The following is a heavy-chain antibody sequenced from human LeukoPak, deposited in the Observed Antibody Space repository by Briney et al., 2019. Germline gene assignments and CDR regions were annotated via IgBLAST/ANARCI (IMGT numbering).Heavy chain of an antibody. V-gene: IGHV3-30*03. CDR2: ISYDGSNK. J-gene: IGHJ4*02. D-gene: IGHD6-19*01. CDR1: GFTFSSYG. CDR3: AVIAVAGTSVDY. Sequence: PGGSLRLSCAASGFTFSSYGMHWVRQAPGKGLEWVAVISYDGSNKYYADSVKGRFTISRDNSKNTLYLQMNSLRAEDTAVYYCAVIAVAGTSVDYWGQGTLVTVSS.